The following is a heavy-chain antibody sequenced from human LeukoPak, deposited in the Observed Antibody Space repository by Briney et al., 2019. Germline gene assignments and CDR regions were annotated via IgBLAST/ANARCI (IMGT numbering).Heavy chain of an antibody. D-gene: IGHD6-6*01. Sequence: GASVKVSCKASGYTFSSSGISWVRQAPGQGLEWMGWISAYNGNTNYAQKLQGRVTMTTDTSTSTAYMELRSLRSDDTAVYYCARGGSSSSRYYGMDVWGQGTTVTVSS. CDR3: ARGGSSSSRYYGMDV. CDR1: GYTFSSSG. J-gene: IGHJ6*02. V-gene: IGHV1-18*01. CDR2: ISAYNGNT.